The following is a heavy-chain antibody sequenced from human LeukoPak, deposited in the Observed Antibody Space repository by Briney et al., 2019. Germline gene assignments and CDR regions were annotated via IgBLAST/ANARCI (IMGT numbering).Heavy chain of an antibody. J-gene: IGHJ4*02. CDR2: IYTSGST. CDR1: GGSISSYY. V-gene: IGHV4-4*09. Sequence: SETLSLTCTVSGGSISSYYWSWIRQPPGKGLEWIGYIYTSGSTNYNPSLKSRITISVDTSKNQLSLKLSSVTAADTAVYYCARHSRPNTAMDPFDYWGQGTLVTVSS. D-gene: IGHD5-18*01. CDR3: ARHSRPNTAMDPFDY.